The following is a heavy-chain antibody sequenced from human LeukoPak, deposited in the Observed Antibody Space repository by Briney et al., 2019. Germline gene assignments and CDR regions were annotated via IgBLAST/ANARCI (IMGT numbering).Heavy chain of an antibody. CDR3: ARDLESSIFDY. D-gene: IGHD1-1*01. CDR1: GYTFTSYG. Sequence: ASVKVSCKASGYTFTSYGISWVGQAPGQGLEWMGWISAYNGNTNCAQKLQGRVTMTTDTSTSTAYMELRSLRSDDTAVCYCARDLESSIFDYWGQGTLVTVSS. V-gene: IGHV1-18*01. CDR2: ISAYNGNT. J-gene: IGHJ4*02.